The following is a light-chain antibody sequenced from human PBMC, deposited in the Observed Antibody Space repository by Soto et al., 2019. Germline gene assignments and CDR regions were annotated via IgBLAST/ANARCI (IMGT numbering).Light chain of an antibody. Sequence: IHLPQSTSSLSASVGDRVTITCRASQSISSYLNWYQQKPGKAPKLLIYSASSLQSGVPSRFSASGSGSDFILTISSLHPEDFATYYCQQSYNFSRTFGQGTLLEVK. CDR1: QSISSY. CDR2: SAS. J-gene: IGKJ5*01. CDR3: QQSYNFSRT. V-gene: IGKV1-39*01.